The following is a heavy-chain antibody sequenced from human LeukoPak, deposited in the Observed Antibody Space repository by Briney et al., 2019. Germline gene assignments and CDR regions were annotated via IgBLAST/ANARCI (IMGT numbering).Heavy chain of an antibody. CDR2: IYHSGST. D-gene: IGHD6-13*01. CDR3: ARHRYSSSWLDGDY. V-gene: IGHV4-4*02. J-gene: IGHJ4*02. Sequence: SGTLSLTCAVSGGPITSTNWWSWVRQPPGKGLEWIGEIYHSGSTNYNPSLKSRVTISVDTSKNQFSLKLSSVTAADTAVYYCARHRYSSSWLDGDYWGQGTLVTVSS. CDR1: GGPITSTNW.